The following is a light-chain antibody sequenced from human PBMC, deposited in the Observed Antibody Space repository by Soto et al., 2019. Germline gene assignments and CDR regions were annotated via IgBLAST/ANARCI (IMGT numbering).Light chain of an antibody. Sequence: EIVLTQSPATLSLSPGERATLSCRVSQSVSSYLAWYQQKPGQAPRLLIYDASNKATGIPARFSGSGSGTDFTLTISSLEPGDFAVYYCQQRSEWPFTFGPGTKVDI. CDR1: QSVSSY. CDR3: QQRSEWPFT. J-gene: IGKJ3*01. V-gene: IGKV3-11*01. CDR2: DAS.